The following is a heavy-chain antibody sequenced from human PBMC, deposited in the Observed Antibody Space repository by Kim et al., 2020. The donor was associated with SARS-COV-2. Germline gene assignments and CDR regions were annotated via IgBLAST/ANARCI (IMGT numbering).Heavy chain of an antibody. CDR1: GGSVNSPSHY. D-gene: IGHD2-15*01. CDR2: VFYNGIT. Sequence: SETLSLTCTVSGGSVNSPSHYWAWIRQPPGKGLEWIGTVFYNGITYYTPSLSDRVSMSVDLSKNQFSLTLNLVTAADTAVYFCARLDLSIDQYNYGLDV. V-gene: IGHV4-39*01. CDR3: ARLDLSIDQYNYGLDV. J-gene: IGHJ6*01.